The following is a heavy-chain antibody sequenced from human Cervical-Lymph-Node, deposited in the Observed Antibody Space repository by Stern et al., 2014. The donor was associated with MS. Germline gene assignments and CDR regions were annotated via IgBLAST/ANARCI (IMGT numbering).Heavy chain of an antibody. V-gene: IGHV1-69*01. Sequence: VQLVESGAEVTKPGSSEKVSCKASGGTFSKFPSSWVRQAPGQGLEWMGGIFPCFVTPTYSQEFRCRVTISADVSTSTVYMELSSLRSDDTAVYYCALSSETSDRWYSLGYDLWGQGTLVTVSS. CDR1: GGTFSKFP. CDR2: IFPCFVTP. CDR3: ALSSETSDRWYSLGYDL. J-gene: IGHJ5*02. D-gene: IGHD6-13*01.